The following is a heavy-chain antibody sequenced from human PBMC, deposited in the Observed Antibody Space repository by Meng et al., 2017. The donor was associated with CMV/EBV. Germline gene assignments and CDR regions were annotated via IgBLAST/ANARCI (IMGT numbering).Heavy chain of an antibody. CDR1: GFTFSSYW. Sequence: GESLKISCAASGFTFSSYWMSWVRQAPGKGLEWVANIKQDGSEKYYVDSVKGRFTISRDNAKNSLYLQMNSLRAEDTAVYYCARVSIAARLREYYFDYWGQGTLGTVSS. CDR3: ARVSIAARLREYYFDY. V-gene: IGHV3-7*04. D-gene: IGHD6-6*01. J-gene: IGHJ4*02. CDR2: IKQDGSEK.